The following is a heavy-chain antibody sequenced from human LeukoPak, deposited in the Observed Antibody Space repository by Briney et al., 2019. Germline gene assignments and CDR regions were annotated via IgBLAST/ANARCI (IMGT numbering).Heavy chain of an antibody. CDR3: ARGGGGRDYYYMDV. D-gene: IGHD3-16*01. Sequence: GESLKISCKGSGYIFPNYWLGWVRQMPGKGLEWMGFIYAGDSDTTYSPSFQGQVTISADKSINPVYLQWSNLKASDTATYYCARGGGGRDYYYMDVWGKGTTVTVSS. J-gene: IGHJ6*03. CDR2: IYAGDSDT. V-gene: IGHV5-51*01. CDR1: GYIFPNYW.